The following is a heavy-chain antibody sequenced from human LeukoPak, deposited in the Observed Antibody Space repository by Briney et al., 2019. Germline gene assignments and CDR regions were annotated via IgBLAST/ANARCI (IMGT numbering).Heavy chain of an antibody. CDR3: AKDRGYGYGYPYYFDY. CDR2: ISGSGGST. Sequence: GGSLRLSCAASGFTFSSYAMSWVRQAPGKGLEWVSAISGSGGSTYYADSVKGRFTISGDNSKNTLYLQMNSLRAEDTAVYYCAKDRGYGYGYPYYFDYWGQGTLVTVSS. CDR1: GFTFSSYA. J-gene: IGHJ4*02. V-gene: IGHV3-23*01. D-gene: IGHD5-18*01.